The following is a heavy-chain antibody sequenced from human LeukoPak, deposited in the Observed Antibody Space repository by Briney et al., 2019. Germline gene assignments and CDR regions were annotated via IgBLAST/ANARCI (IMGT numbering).Heavy chain of an antibody. V-gene: IGHV5-51*01. D-gene: IGHD1-7*01. J-gene: IGHJ6*02. CDR3: ARGAAGTTPDYYYFGLDV. CDR2: IYPGDSDT. Sequence: GQSLKISCKGSGYRFTDYWIGWVRQMPGKGLEWMGIIYPGDSDTRYSPSFQGQVTISADKSINTAHLQWSSLKASDTAMYYCARGAAGTTPDYYYFGLDVWGQGTTVRVSS. CDR1: GYRFTDYW.